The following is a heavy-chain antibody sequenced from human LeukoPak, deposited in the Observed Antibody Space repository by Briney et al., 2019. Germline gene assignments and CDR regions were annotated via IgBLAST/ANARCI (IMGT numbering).Heavy chain of an antibody. J-gene: IGHJ3*02. CDR3: AGSTSGDAFDI. Sequence: ASVKVSCKASGYTFTSYAMHWVRQAPGQGLEWMGRINPNSGDTNSAQKFQGRVTMTRDTSISTVDVELSRLRSDDTAVFYCAGSTSGDAFDIWGQGTMVTVSS. CDR2: INPNSGDT. D-gene: IGHD3-10*01. V-gene: IGHV1-2*06. CDR1: GYTFTSYA.